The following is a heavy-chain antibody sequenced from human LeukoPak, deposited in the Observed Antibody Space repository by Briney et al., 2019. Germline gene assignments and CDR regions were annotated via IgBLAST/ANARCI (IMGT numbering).Heavy chain of an antibody. Sequence: SETLSLTCTVSGGSISSSSYFWAWIRQPAGKGLEWIGRIFISGGTNYNPSLRSRVTMSLDTSKNQFSLKLSSVTAADTAVYYCARGVVIVPASFDYWGQGTLVTVSS. CDR1: GGSISSSSYF. J-gene: IGHJ4*02. D-gene: IGHD2-2*01. CDR2: IFISGGT. CDR3: ARGVVIVPASFDY. V-gene: IGHV4-61*02.